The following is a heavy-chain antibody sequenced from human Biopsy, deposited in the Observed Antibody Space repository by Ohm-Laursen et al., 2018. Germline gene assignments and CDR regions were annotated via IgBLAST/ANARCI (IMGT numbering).Heavy chain of an antibody. CDR3: ARVREGGLLDY. CDR1: GGTFTNHA. J-gene: IGHJ4*02. V-gene: IGHV1-69*06. Sequence: SVKVSCKSSGGTFTNHAVGWVRQAPGQGLEWVGSSIPLFNTANYADKFQGRVTLTADKSTTTAYMELSSLRSEDTAVYFCARVREGGLLDYWGQGILVTVSS. CDR2: SIPLFNTA. D-gene: IGHD3-16*01.